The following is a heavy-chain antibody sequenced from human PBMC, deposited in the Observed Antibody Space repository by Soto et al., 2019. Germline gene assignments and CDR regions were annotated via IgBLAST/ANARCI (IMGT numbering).Heavy chain of an antibody. CDR1: GFTFDDYA. D-gene: IGHD3-16*01. J-gene: IGHJ6*03. V-gene: IGHV3-9*01. CDR2: ISWNSGSI. CDR3: AKAGDSEQNSPTTITRRFYYMDV. Sequence: EVQLVESGGGLVQPGRSLRLSCAASGFTFDDYAMHWVRQAPGKGLEGVSGISWNSGSIGYADSVKGRFTISRDNAKNSLYLQMNSLRAEDTALYYCAKAGDSEQNSPTTITRRFYYMDVWGKGTTVTVSS.